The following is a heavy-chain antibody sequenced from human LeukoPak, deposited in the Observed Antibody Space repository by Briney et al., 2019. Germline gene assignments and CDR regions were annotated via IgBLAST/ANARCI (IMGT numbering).Heavy chain of an antibody. CDR2: ISGSGGST. V-gene: IGHV3-23*01. CDR1: GFTFSSYA. CDR3: AKGEYQLLWGGWFDP. Sequence: GGSLRLSCAASGFTFSSYAMSWVRQAPGKGLEWVSAISGSGGSTYYADSVKGRFTISRDNSKNTLYLQMNSLRAEDTAVYYCAKGEYQLLWGGWFDPWGQGTLVTVSS. D-gene: IGHD2-2*01. J-gene: IGHJ5*02.